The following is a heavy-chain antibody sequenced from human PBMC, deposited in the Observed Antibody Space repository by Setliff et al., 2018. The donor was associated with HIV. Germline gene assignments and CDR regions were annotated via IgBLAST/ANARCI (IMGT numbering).Heavy chain of an antibody. CDR2: IYYNGNA. Sequence: SETLSLTCAVSGGSISSGDYYWSWVRQPPGKGLEWIGEIYYNGNAYYNPSLKSRVTISVDRSKNQFSLKLSSVTAADTAVYYCARRGDFFYYAMDVWGQGTTVTVSS. CDR1: GGSISSGDYY. V-gene: IGHV4-30-4*08. CDR3: ARRGDFFYYAMDV. J-gene: IGHJ6*02.